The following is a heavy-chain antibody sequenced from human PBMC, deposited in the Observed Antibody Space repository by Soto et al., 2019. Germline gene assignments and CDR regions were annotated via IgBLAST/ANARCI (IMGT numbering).Heavy chain of an antibody. V-gene: IGHV4-59*01. CDR3: ARVGGSSWYIDVNWFDP. Sequence: QVQLQESGPGLVKPSETLSLTCTVSGGSISSYYWSWIRQPPGKGLEWIGYIYYSGSTNYNPSLQSRVTISVDTSKNQCSLKLSSVTAADTAVYYCARVGGSSWYIDVNWFDPWGQGTLVTVSS. CDR2: IYYSGST. CDR1: GGSISSYY. J-gene: IGHJ5*02. D-gene: IGHD6-13*01.